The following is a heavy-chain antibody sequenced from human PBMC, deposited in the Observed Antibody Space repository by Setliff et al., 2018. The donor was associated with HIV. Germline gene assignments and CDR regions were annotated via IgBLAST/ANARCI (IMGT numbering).Heavy chain of an antibody. Sequence: GGSLRLSCVASGFNFTSYSMNWVRQAPGKGLEWVSSISPDSTYIYYADSVKGRFTISRDNAKNSLYLQMNSLRAEDTAVYYCTRRYCTSTSCSSPYDYWGRGTLVTVSS. CDR3: TRRYCTSTSCSSPYDY. V-gene: IGHV3-21*01. J-gene: IGHJ4*02. D-gene: IGHD2-2*01. CDR1: GFNFTSYS. CDR2: ISPDSTYI.